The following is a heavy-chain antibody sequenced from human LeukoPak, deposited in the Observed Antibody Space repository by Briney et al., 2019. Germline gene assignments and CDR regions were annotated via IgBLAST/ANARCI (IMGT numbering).Heavy chain of an antibody. V-gene: IGHV4-39*02. CDR3: ARDHYHDFLTDSPRHYSDS. Sequence: PSETLSLTCTVSGGSLSSVNYYWGWIRQPPGKGLEWIGSIFYGGTPYYNPSLKSRVTISVDTSQNHFSLNLRSVTAADTAVYYCARDHYHDFLTDSPRHYSDSWGQGTLVTVSS. J-gene: IGHJ4*02. D-gene: IGHD3-9*01. CDR1: GGSLSSVNYY. CDR2: IFYGGTP.